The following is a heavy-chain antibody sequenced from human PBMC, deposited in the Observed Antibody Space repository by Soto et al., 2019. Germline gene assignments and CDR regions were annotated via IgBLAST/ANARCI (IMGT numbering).Heavy chain of an antibody. CDR2: INHSGST. Sequence: SETLSLTCAVYGGSFSGYYWSWIRQPPGKGLEWIGEINHSGSTNYNPSLKSRVTISVDTSKNQFSLKLSSVTAADTAVYYCARDDIGGYGDYLIWGWFDPWGQGTLVTVSS. J-gene: IGHJ5*02. V-gene: IGHV4-34*01. CDR3: ARDDIGGYGDYLIWGWFDP. CDR1: GGSFSGYY. D-gene: IGHD4-17*01.